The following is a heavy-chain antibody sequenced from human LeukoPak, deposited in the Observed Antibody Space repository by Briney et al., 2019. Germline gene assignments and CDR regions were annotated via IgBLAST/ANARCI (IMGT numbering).Heavy chain of an antibody. V-gene: IGHV4-39*01. J-gene: IGHJ4*02. CDR2: IYYSGCT. CDR3: ARQSPLDGIVVDY. CDR1: GGSISSSSYY. D-gene: IGHD1-26*01. Sequence: KSSETLSLTCTVSGGSISSSSYYWGWIRQPPGKGLEWFGSIYYSGCTYYNPSLKSRVTIYVDTYKNQFSLKLSSVPAADTAVYYCARQSPLDGIVVDYWGQGTLVTVSS.